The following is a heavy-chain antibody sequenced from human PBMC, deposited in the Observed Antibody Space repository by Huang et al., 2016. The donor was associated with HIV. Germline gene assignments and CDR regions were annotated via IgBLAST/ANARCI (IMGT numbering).Heavy chain of an antibody. D-gene: IGHD3-22*01. CDR2: TSYDKTCK. CDR3: ATSRYDGSTSYHNEYFQH. Sequence: QLQLVESGGGVVQPGRSQRLSCAASGFPRSNVGTNWCRQSPGKGLEWLAITSYDKTCKDYADSVKCRFTISRDNSKNMLYLQMNSLTAEDTAVYYCATSRYDGSTSYHNEYFQHWGQGTLVTVSP. J-gene: IGHJ1*01. V-gene: IGHV3-30*03. CDR1: GFPRSNVG.